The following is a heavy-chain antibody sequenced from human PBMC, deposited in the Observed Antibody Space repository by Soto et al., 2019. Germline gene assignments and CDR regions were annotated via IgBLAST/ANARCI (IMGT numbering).Heavy chain of an antibody. J-gene: IGHJ4*02. CDR1: GGAISSYY. CDR2: IYYSGST. Sequence: SETLSLTCTVSGGAISSYYWSWIRQPPGKGLEWIGYIYYSGSTNYNPSLKSRVTISVDTSKNQFSLKLSSVTAADTAVYYCARNRKGNFDYWGQGTLVTVSS. CDR3: ARNRKGNFDY. V-gene: IGHV4-59*01.